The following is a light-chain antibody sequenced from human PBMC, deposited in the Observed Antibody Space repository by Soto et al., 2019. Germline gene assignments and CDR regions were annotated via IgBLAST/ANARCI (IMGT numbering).Light chain of an antibody. J-gene: IGKJ1*01. CDR1: QHIGNS. CDR3: QQYVDWPRT. Sequence: IILGQAQASVAEARGSRGTSSYRATQHIGNSLAWYRQRPGQAPRLIISGASTRGTGVPARFSGGGSGTDFNLTISSLQPEVFANHYCQQYVDWPRTFGQGTKVDIK. V-gene: IGKV3-15*01. CDR2: GAS.